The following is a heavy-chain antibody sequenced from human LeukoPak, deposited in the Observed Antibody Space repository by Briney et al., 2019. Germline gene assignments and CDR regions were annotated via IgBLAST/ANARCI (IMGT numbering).Heavy chain of an antibody. CDR1: GGSISSSSHY. V-gene: IGHV4-39*07. CDR3: ERERRYDNSDSGAF. CDR2: IYYSGST. J-gene: IGHJ3*01. D-gene: IGHD3-22*01. Sequence: SETLSLTCSVSGGSISSSSHYWDWIRQPPGEGLEWIGSIYYSGSTYYNPSLKSRVTISVDTSKNQFSLKLTSVTAGDTAMYFCERERRYDNSDSGAFWGQGTVVTVSS.